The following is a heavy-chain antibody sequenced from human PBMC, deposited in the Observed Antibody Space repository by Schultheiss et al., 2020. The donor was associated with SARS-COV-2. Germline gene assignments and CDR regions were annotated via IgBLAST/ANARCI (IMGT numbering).Heavy chain of an antibody. V-gene: IGHV4-59*02. Sequence: SETLSLTCTVSGGSVSSNFWTWIRQPPEKGLEWIGYISYTGGTNYNPSLRGRLSISVDTSKNQFSLNLSSVTAADTAVYYCARERRGTVTTSYWGQGTLVTVSS. J-gene: IGHJ4*02. D-gene: IGHD4-17*01. CDR1: GGSVSSNF. CDR3: ARERRGTVTTSY. CDR2: ISYTGGT.